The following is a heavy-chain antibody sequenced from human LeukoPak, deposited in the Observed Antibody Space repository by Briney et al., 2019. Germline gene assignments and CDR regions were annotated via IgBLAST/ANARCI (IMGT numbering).Heavy chain of an antibody. V-gene: IGHV4-34*01. J-gene: IGHJ3*02. Sequence: KPSETLSLTCAVYGGSFSGCYWSWIRQPPGKGLEWIGEINHSGSTNYNPSLKSRVTISVDTSKNQFSLKLSSVTAADTAVYYCARVRAARDAFDIWGQGTMVTVSS. D-gene: IGHD6-6*01. CDR1: GGSFSGCY. CDR2: INHSGST. CDR3: ARVRAARDAFDI.